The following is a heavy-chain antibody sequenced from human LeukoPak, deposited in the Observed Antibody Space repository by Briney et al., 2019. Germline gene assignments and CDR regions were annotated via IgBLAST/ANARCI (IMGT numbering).Heavy chain of an antibody. CDR1: GGSFSGYY. D-gene: IGHD1-26*01. V-gene: IGHV4-34*01. Sequence: PSETLSLTCAVYGGSFSGYYWSWIRQPPGKGLEWIGEINHSGSTNYNPSLKSRVTISVDTSKNQFSLKLSSVTAADTAVYYCARATRIGRVFWFDPWGQGTLVTVSS. J-gene: IGHJ5*02. CDR2: INHSGST. CDR3: ARATRIGRVFWFDP.